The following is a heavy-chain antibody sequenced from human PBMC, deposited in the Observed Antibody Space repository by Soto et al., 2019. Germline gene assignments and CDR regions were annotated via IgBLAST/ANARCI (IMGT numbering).Heavy chain of an antibody. J-gene: IGHJ4*02. CDR2: IYYTGST. D-gene: IGHD2-15*01. V-gene: IGHV4-59*08. CDR1: GGSISSYY. Sequence: TSETLSLTCTVSGGSISSYYWTWIRQPPGKEPEWIAYIYYTGSTSYNPSLKSRVTISLDTSKNQFSLNLSSVTAADTAVYYCARHHRYCTGGSCYAIDSWGQGTLVTVS. CDR3: ARHHRYCTGGSCYAIDS.